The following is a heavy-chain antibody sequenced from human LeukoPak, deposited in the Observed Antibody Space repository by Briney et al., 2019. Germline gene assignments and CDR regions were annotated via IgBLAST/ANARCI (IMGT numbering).Heavy chain of an antibody. J-gene: IGHJ4*02. CDR2: IYTSGST. CDR1: GGSISSGSYY. Sequence: PSETLSLTCTVSGGSISSGSYYWSWIRQPAGKGLEWIGRIYTSGSTNYNPSLKSRVTISVDTSKNQFSLKLSSVTAADTAVYYCARGGVLQLLDYWGQGTLVTVSS. D-gene: IGHD1-1*01. CDR3: ARGGVLQLLDY. V-gene: IGHV4-61*02.